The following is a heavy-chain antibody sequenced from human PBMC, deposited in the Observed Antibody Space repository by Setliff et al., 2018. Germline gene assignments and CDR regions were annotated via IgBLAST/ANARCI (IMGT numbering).Heavy chain of an antibody. Sequence: GGSLRLSCAASGFTFSDYYMSWIRQAPGRCLEWVSYITRSGDAMYYTDSVKGRFTISRDNAKNSLYLQMNSLRAEDTAVYYCARGHTTVSTGYWGQGTLVTVSS. D-gene: IGHD4-17*01. CDR1: GFTFSDYY. V-gene: IGHV3-11*01. CDR3: ARGHTTVSTGY. J-gene: IGHJ4*02. CDR2: ITRSGDAM.